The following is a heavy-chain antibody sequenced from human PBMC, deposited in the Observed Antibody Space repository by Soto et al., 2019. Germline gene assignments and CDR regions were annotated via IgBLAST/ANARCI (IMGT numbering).Heavy chain of an antibody. CDR1: GYTFTGYY. D-gene: IGHD6-13*01. V-gene: IGHV1-2*04. CDR2: INPNSGGT. Sequence: QVQLVQSGAEMKKPGASVKVSCKASGYTFTGYYMHWVRQAPEQGLEWMGWINPNSGGTNYAQKFQGWVTMTRDTSISTAYMELSRLRSDDTAVYYCARGGDSSSPYYYYGMDVWGQGTTVTVSS. J-gene: IGHJ6*02. CDR3: ARGGDSSSPYYYYGMDV.